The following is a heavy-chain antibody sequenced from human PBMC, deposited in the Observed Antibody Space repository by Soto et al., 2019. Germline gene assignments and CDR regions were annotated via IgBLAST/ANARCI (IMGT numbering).Heavy chain of an antibody. CDR1: GGSISSGGYY. J-gene: IGHJ4*02. Sequence: SETLSLTCTVSGGSISSGGYYWSWIRQHPGKGLEWIGYIYYSGSTYYNPSLKSRVTISVDTSKNQFSLKLSSVTAADTAVYYCARFGILAQPGYSEIVDYWGQGTLVTVSS. CDR2: IYYSGST. D-gene: IGHD3-10*01. CDR3: ARFGILAQPGYSEIVDY. V-gene: IGHV4-31*03.